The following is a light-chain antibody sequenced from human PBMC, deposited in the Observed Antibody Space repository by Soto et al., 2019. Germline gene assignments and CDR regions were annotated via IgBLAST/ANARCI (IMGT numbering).Light chain of an antibody. J-gene: IGKJ2*01. Sequence: EIVMTQSPATLSLSPGERAALSCRASQSINSELAWYQQKPGQPPRLLIYGASTRATDLPARFTGSESGSEFTLTISGLQSADFAVYYCQQGHNWPLTFGQGTRLEI. CDR2: GAS. CDR3: QQGHNWPLT. CDR1: QSINSE. V-gene: IGKV3-15*01.